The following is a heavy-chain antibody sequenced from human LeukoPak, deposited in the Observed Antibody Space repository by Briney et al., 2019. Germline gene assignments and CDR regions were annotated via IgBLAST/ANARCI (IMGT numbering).Heavy chain of an antibody. CDR2: ISGGGGST. CDR1: GFTFSTYV. Sequence: PGGSLRLSCAASGFTFSTYVMSWVRQAPGKGLEWVSTISGGGGSTYYADSVKGRFTISRDNSKNTLYLQMNSLRAEDTAIYYRAKDNSYGNFDYWGQGTLVTVSS. D-gene: IGHD5-18*01. J-gene: IGHJ4*02. CDR3: AKDNSYGNFDY. V-gene: IGHV3-23*01.